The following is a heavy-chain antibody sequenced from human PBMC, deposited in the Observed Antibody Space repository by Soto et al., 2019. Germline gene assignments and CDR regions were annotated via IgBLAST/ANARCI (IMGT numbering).Heavy chain of an antibody. D-gene: IGHD6-19*01. J-gene: IGHJ5*02. CDR2: ISTYNGNT. CDR1: GYTFTSYA. CDR3: ARVVGGIPVAGSWNWFDP. V-gene: IGHV1-18*04. Sequence: ASVKVSCKASGYTFTSYALSWVRHAPGQGLEWMGWISTYNGNTNYAQNLQGRVTMTTDISTNTAYMELRSLRSDDAAVYYCARVVGGIPVAGSWNWFDPWGQGTLVTVSS.